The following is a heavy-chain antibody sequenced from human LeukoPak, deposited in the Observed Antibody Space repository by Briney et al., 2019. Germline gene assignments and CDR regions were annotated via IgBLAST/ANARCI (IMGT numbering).Heavy chain of an antibody. CDR1: GFTFSSYG. V-gene: IGHV3-30*18. CDR2: ISYDGTNK. D-gene: IGHD4-17*01. CDR3: AKDPSTVTTGVFDI. Sequence: PGGFLRLSCAASGFTFSSYGMHWVRQTPGKGLEWVAVISYDGTNKYYADSVKGRFIMSRDNSKNTLYLQMNSLRAEDTAVYYCAKDPSTVTTGVFDIWGQGTMVSVSS. J-gene: IGHJ3*02.